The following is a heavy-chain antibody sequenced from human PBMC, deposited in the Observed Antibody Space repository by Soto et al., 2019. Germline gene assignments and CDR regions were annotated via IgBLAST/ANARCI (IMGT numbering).Heavy chain of an antibody. CDR3: ARDGRQYDILTGLDV. CDR1: GYTFPGNY. V-gene: IGHV1-2*02. CDR2: INPTSGGT. D-gene: IGHD3-9*01. Sequence: ASVKVSCKASGYTFPGNYMHWVRQAPGQGLEWMALINPTSGGTNYAQKFQGRVTMTWDTSISTAYMELSRLRSDDTAVYYCARDGRQYDILTGLDVWGQGTTVTVSS. J-gene: IGHJ6*02.